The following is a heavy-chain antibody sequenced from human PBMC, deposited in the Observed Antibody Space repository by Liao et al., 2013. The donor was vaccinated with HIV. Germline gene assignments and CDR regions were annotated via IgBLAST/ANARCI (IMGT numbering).Heavy chain of an antibody. CDR3: AREATTGFGFDY. J-gene: IGHJ4*02. CDR1: GDSISSGSYY. V-gene: IGHV4-61*02. D-gene: IGHD1-1*01. Sequence: QVQLQESGPGLVKPSQTLSLTCTVSGDSISSGSYYWSWIRQPAGKGLEWIGRISISGSTNYNPSLKSRLTILVDTSKNQFSLKLSSVTAADTAVYYCAREATTGFGFDYWGQGTLVTVSS. CDR2: ISISGST.